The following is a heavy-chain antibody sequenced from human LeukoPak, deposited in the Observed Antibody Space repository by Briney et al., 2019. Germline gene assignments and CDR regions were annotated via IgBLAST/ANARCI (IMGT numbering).Heavy chain of an antibody. Sequence: PGGSLRLSCAASGFTVSSNYMSWVRQAPGKGLEWVSVIYSGGSTYYADSVKGRFTISRDNAKNSLYLQMNSLRAEDTAVYYCARSSGWYHRGPDYYYYYMDVWGKGTTVTVS. V-gene: IGHV3-66*01. D-gene: IGHD6-19*01. CDR1: GFTVSSNY. CDR2: IYSGGST. CDR3: ARSSGWYHRGPDYYYYYMDV. J-gene: IGHJ6*03.